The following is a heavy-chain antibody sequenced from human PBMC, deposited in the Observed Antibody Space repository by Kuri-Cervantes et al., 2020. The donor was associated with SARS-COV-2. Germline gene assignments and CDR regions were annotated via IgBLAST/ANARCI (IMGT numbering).Heavy chain of an antibody. CDR3: AREGPHSTSSEVDY. CDR2: ISYDGSTL. V-gene: IGHV3-30*04. J-gene: IGHJ4*02. CDR1: GFTFSSYA. Sequence: GGSLRLSCAASGFTFSSYAMHWVRQAPGKGLEWVAIISYDGSTLYQNSVKGRFTISRDNSRNTVYLQMNSLRREDSAVYHCAREGPHSTSSEVDYWGQGTLVTVSS. D-gene: IGHD2-2*01.